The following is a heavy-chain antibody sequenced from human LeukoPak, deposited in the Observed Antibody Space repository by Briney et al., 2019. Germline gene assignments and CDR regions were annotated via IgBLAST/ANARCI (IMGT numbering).Heavy chain of an antibody. CDR3: ARWAATYYYDGVEVDY. D-gene: IGHD3-22*01. CDR2: IYHSGST. V-gene: IGHV4-38-2*02. J-gene: IGHJ4*02. CDR1: GYSISSGYY. Sequence: PSETLSLTCTVSGYSISSGYYWGWIRQPPGKGLEWIGSIYHSGSTYYNPSLKSRVTISVDTSKNQFSLKLSSVTAADTAVYYCARWAATYYYDGVEVDYWGQGTLVTVSS.